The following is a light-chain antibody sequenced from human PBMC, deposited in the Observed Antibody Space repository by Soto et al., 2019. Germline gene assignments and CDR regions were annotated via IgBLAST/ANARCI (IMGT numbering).Light chain of an antibody. CDR3: HHCGSSMWT. CDR1: QSVTSRF. V-gene: IGKV3-20*01. CDR2: GAS. J-gene: IGKJ1*01. Sequence: IEMTHSPVTLSLSPVARATLSCRASQSVTSRFFAWYQQRPGQAPRLLMYGASNRATGIPDRFSGSASGKDRNGSVSGKDFSLNITGVEPEDSAVYYCHHCGSSMWTFGQGTKVEI.